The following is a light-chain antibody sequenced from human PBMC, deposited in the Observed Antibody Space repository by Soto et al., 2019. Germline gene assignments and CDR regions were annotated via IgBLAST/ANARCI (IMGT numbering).Light chain of an antibody. CDR1: TSNIGSDT. V-gene: IGLV1-44*01. CDR3: ASWDDSLDVVV. Sequence: QSVLTQPPSASGTPGRRVTISCSGSTSNIGSDTVNWYQQLPGTAPKLLIYRNTQRPSGVPDRFSGSKSGASASLAISGLQSEDEADYYCASWDDSLDVVVFGGGTKVTVL. CDR2: RNT. J-gene: IGLJ2*01.